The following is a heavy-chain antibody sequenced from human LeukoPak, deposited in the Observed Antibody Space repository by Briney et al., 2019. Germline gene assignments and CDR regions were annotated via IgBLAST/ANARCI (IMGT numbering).Heavy chain of an antibody. V-gene: IGHV4-59*01. CDR3: ACINTWSDS. CDR1: GASIGNYY. CDR2: INGRGST. Sequence: SETLSLICTVSGASIGNYYWSWIRQPPGKGLEWIGYINGRGSTNYNPSLKSRVTMSADASKNQFPLKLSSVTAADTAVYYCACINTWSDSWGQGTLVTVSS. D-gene: IGHD2-15*01. J-gene: IGHJ4*02.